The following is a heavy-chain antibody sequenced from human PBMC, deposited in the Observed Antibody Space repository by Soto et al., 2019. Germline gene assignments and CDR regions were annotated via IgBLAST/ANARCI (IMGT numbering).Heavy chain of an antibody. Sequence: SVKVSCKASGCTFSSYAISWVRQAPGQGLEWMGGIIPIFGTANYAQKFQGRVTITADESTSTAYMELSSLRSEDTAVYYCARGRRGVTTFSFYHYYGMDVWGQGTTVTVSS. CDR1: GCTFSSYA. J-gene: IGHJ6*02. V-gene: IGHV1-69*13. CDR2: IIPIFGTA. CDR3: ARGRRGVTTFSFYHYYGMDV. D-gene: IGHD4-4*01.